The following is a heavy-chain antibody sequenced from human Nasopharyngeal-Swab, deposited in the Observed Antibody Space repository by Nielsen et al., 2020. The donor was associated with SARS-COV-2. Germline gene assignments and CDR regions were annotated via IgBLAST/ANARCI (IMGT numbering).Heavy chain of an antibody. CDR2: ISSSSSTI. CDR3: ARDGVGATIYYYYGMDV. D-gene: IGHD1-26*01. V-gene: IGHV3-48*02. CDR1: GFTFSSYS. J-gene: IGHJ6*02. Sequence: SCAASGFTFSSYSMNWVRQAPGKGLEWVSYISSSSSTIYYADSVKGRFTISRDNAKNSLYLQMNSLRDEDTAVYYCARDGVGATIYYYYGMDVWGQGTTVTVSS.